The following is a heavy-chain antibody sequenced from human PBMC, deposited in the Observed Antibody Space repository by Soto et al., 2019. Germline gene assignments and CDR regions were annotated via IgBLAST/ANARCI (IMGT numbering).Heavy chain of an antibody. D-gene: IGHD6-6*01. CDR3: ARSRIAGRRYYFYGMDV. Sequence: SETLSLTCTVSGGSISSSSYYWGWIRQPPGKGLEWIGSIYYSGSTYYNPSLKSRVTISVDTSKNQFSLKLSSVTAADTAVYYCARSRIAGRRYYFYGMDVWGQGTTVTVSS. CDR1: GGSISSSSYY. CDR2: IYYSGST. V-gene: IGHV4-39*01. J-gene: IGHJ6*02.